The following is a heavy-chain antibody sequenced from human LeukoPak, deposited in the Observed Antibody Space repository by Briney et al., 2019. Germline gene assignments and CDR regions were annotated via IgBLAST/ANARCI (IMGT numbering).Heavy chain of an antibody. CDR2: ISSSSSYI. Sequence: GGSLRLSCAASGFTFSSYSMNWVRQAPGKGLEWVSSISSSSSYIYYADSVKGRFTISRDNAKNSLYLQMNSLRAEDTAVYYCARDPAAGGYFDYWGQGNLVTVSS. CDR1: GFTFSSYS. CDR3: ARDPAAGGYFDY. V-gene: IGHV3-21*01. D-gene: IGHD6-13*01. J-gene: IGHJ4*02.